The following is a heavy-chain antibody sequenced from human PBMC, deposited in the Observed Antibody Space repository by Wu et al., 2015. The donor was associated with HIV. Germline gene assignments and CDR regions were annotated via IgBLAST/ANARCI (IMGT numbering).Heavy chain of an antibody. D-gene: IGHD2/OR15-2a*01. Sequence: QVRLMQSGTQIKSPGASVRISCGTSGYDFMESLINWVRQDPGKGPEWMGWMNPRGGGVNYARRFQGKVTMDRDVLSGTAYMTLRGLTPDDTAKYFCVRGNRVVMDADIAMGPLFQLDFEHWGQGTLIIVS. CDR1: GYDFMESL. J-gene: IGHJ4*02. V-gene: IGHV1-2*02. CDR2: MNPRGGGV. CDR3: VRGNRVVMDADIAMGPLFQLDFEH.